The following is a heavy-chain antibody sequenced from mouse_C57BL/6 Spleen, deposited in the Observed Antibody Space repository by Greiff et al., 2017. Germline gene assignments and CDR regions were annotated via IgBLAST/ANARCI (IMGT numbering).Heavy chain of an antibody. Sequence: ESGPGLVKPSQSLSLTCSVTGYSITSGYYWNWIRQFPGNKLEWMGYISYDGSNNYNPSLKNRISITRDTSKNQFFLKLNSVTTEDTATYYCARGILGSSTGFAYWGQGTLVTVSA. CDR3: ARGILGSSTGFAY. V-gene: IGHV3-6*01. CDR1: GYSITSGYY. J-gene: IGHJ3*01. D-gene: IGHD1-1*01. CDR2: ISYDGSN.